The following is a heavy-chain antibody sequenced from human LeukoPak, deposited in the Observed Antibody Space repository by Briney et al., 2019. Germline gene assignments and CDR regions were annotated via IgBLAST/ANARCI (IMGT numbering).Heavy chain of an antibody. CDR1: GFTFSTFG. J-gene: IGHJ4*02. Sequence: PGGSLRLSCAASGFTFSTFGMHWVRQAPGKGLEWVAFIRYDGNNNYYADSVKGRFTISRDNSKNTLYLQMNSLRAEDTAVYYCAKGIYDTSGYGGGFDYWGQGTLVTVSS. D-gene: IGHD3-22*01. CDR2: IRYDGNNN. CDR3: AKGIYDTSGYGGGFDY. V-gene: IGHV3-30*02.